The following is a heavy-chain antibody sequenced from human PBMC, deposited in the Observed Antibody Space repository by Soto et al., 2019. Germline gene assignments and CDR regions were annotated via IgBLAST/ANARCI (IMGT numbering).Heavy chain of an antibody. CDR1: GYTFTSYY. CDR2: INPSGGST. V-gene: IGHV1-46*01. CDR3: ARETVKNRNPPPDRRGRYFDYYGMDV. J-gene: IGHJ6*02. D-gene: IGHD3-9*01. Sequence: ASVKVSCKASGYTFTSYYMHWVRQAPGQGLEWMGIINPSGGSTSYAQKFQGRVTMTRDTSTSTVYMELSSLGSEDTAVYYCARETVKNRNPPPDRRGRYFDYYGMDVWGQGTTVTVSS.